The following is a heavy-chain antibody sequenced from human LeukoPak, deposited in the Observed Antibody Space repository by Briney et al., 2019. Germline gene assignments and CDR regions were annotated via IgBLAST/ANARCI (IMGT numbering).Heavy chain of an antibody. CDR1: GFTFSSYE. V-gene: IGHV3-48*03. D-gene: IGHD2-8*01. CDR3: ARDTKRGPVY. CDR2: ISSSGSTI. Sequence: GGSLRLSCAASGFTFSSYEMNWVRQAPGKGLEWVSYISSSGSTIYYADSVKGRFTISRDNAKNSLYLQMNSLRAEDTAVYYCARDTKRGPVYWGQGTLVTVSS. J-gene: IGHJ4*02.